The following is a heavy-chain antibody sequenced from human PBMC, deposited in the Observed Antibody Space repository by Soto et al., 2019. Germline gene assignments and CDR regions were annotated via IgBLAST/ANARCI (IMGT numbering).Heavy chain of an antibody. CDR1: GFTFSTYW. V-gene: IGHV3-74*01. CDR2: INSDGSST. J-gene: IGHJ4*02. Sequence: GGSLRLSCAASGFTFSTYWMHWVRQAPGKGLVWVSRINSDGSSTNYADSVKGRFTISRDNAKNTLSLQMNSLRAEDTALYYCARGYCSGGSCWDPSFDYWGQGTLVTVSS. CDR3: ARGYCSGGSCWDPSFDY. D-gene: IGHD2-15*01.